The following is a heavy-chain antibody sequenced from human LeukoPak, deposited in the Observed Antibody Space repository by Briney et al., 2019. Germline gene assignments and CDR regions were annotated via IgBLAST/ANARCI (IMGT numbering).Heavy chain of an antibody. CDR2: IKQDGSER. J-gene: IGHJ6*03. V-gene: IGHV3-7*03. CDR3: ARADYGDYGGYYYYYMDV. Sequence: GSLRLSCAASGFTFSVYWMSWVRQAPGKGLEWVANIKQDGSERYYVDSVKGRFTISRDNAKNSLSLQMDTVRAEDTAVYYCARADYGDYGGYYYYYMDVWGKGTTVTISS. D-gene: IGHD4-17*01. CDR1: GFTFSVYW.